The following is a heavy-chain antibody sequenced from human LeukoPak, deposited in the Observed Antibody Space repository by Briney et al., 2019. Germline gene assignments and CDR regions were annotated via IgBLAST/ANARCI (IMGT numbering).Heavy chain of an antibody. CDR3: AKFPPSGGDSLGAFDI. D-gene: IGHD2-21*02. Sequence: GGSLRLSCAASGFTFSSYGMHWVRQAPGKGLEWVAVISYDGSNKYYADSVKGRFTISRDNSKNTLYLQMNSLRAEDTAVYYCAKFPPSGGDSLGAFDIWGQGTMVTVSS. CDR2: ISYDGSNK. J-gene: IGHJ3*02. V-gene: IGHV3-30*18. CDR1: GFTFSSYG.